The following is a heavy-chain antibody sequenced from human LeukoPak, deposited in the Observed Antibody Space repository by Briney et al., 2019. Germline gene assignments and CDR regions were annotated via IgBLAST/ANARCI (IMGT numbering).Heavy chain of an antibody. CDR3: ARAPSYYYDSSGYYRPLAPFDY. Sequence: ASVKVSCKASGYTFTGYYMHWVRQAPGQGLEWMGWINPNSGGTNYAQKFQGRVTMTRDTSISTAYMELSRLRSDDTAVYYCARAPSYYYDSSGYYRPLAPFDYWGQGTLVTVSS. J-gene: IGHJ4*02. D-gene: IGHD3-22*01. V-gene: IGHV1-2*02. CDR1: GYTFTGYY. CDR2: INPNSGGT.